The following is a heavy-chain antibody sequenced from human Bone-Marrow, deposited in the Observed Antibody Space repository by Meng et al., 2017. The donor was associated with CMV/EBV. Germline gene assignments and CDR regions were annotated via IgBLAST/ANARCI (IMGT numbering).Heavy chain of an antibody. D-gene: IGHD6-6*01. CDR3: ARGGTAARRYYYYYGMDV. CDR1: GGTFSSYT. J-gene: IGHJ6*02. V-gene: IGHV1-69*02. Sequence: SVKVSCKASGGTFSSYTISCVRQAPGQGLEWMGSIIPILAIANYAQKFQGRVTITADKSTSTAYMELSSLRSEDTAVYYCARGGTAARRYYYYYGMDVWGQGTTVTVSS. CDR2: IIPILAIA.